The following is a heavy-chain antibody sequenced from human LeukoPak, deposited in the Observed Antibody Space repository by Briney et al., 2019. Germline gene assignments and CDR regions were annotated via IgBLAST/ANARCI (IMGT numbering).Heavy chain of an antibody. D-gene: IGHD3-3*01. CDR3: ATDFWSGTNIIDY. J-gene: IGHJ4*02. V-gene: IGHV4-38-2*02. CDR2: IYHNGST. CDR1: GYSISSGYY. Sequence: PSETLSLTCTVSGYSISSGYYWGWIRQPPGKGLEWNGNIYHNGSTDYNPSLKSRVTISVDTSKNPFSLKLSSVTAADTAVYYCATDFWSGTNIIDYWGQGTLVTVSS.